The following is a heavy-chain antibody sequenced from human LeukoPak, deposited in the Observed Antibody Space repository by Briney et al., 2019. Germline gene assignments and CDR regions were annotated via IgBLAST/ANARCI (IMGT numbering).Heavy chain of an antibody. D-gene: IGHD5-24*01. CDR1: GFTSSSYE. CDR2: ISSSGSTI. J-gene: IGHJ4*02. CDR3: AKDLEMATITGGY. Sequence: GGSLRLSCAASGFTSSSYEMNWVRQAPGKGLEWVSYISSSGSTIYYADSVKGRFTISRDNSKNTLYLQMNSLRAEDTAVYYCAKDLEMATITGGYWGQGTLVTVSS. V-gene: IGHV3-48*03.